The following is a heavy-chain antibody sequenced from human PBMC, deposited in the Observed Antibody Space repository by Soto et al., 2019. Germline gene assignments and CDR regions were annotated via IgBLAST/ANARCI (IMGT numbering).Heavy chain of an antibody. CDR3: SRGPDIVVVTAILLGGGWFDP. CDR2: IYHRGST. D-gene: IGHD2-21*02. J-gene: IGHJ5*02. Sequence: QLQLQESGSGLVKPSHTLSLTCAFSGGSISSGGYSWSWIRQPPGKGLEWIGYIYHRGSTYYNPSLKSRVPISVDRSKDQFLLKLSSVTAAHAAVYYGSRGPDIVVVTAILLGGGWFDPWGQGTLVTGSS. CDR1: GGSISSGGYS. V-gene: IGHV4-30-2*01.